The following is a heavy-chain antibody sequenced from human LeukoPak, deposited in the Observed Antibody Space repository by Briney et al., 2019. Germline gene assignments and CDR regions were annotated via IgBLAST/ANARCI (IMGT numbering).Heavy chain of an antibody. Sequence: SETLSLTCTVSGGSISSGDYYWSWIRQPPGKGLEWIGYIYYSGSTYYNLSLKSRVTISVDTSKNQFSLKLSSVTAADTAVYYCARVLSGWSFDYWGQGTLVTVSS. D-gene: IGHD6-19*01. CDR3: ARVLSGWSFDY. V-gene: IGHV4-30-4*01. J-gene: IGHJ4*02. CDR1: GGSISSGDYY. CDR2: IYYSGST.